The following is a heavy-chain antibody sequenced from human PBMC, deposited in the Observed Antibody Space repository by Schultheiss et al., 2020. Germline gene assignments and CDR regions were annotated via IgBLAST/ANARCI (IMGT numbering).Heavy chain of an antibody. J-gene: IGHJ5*02. CDR3: ARGLIFLAAAGTLWFDP. CDR1: GGSFSGYY. D-gene: IGHD6-13*01. CDR2: IYHSGST. V-gene: IGHV4-34*01. Sequence: SETLSLTCTVYGGSFSGYYWSWIRQPPGKGLEWIGEIYHSGSTNYNPSLKSRVTISVDTSKNQFSLKLSSVTAADTAVYYCARGLIFLAAAGTLWFDPWGQGTLVTVSS.